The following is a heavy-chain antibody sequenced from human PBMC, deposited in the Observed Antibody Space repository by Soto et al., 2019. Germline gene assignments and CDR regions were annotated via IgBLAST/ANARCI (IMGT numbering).Heavy chain of an antibody. CDR2: IYYSGRT. V-gene: IGHV4-39*01. CDR3: ARQRTTVVTQAYFDH. CDR1: GESISSSSYY. D-gene: IGHD2-21*02. Sequence: SETLSLTCIVSGESISSSSYYWGWIRQPPGKGLEWIGSIYYSGRTYYTPSFKSRVTISIETSKNQFSLKLSAVTATDTAVYYCARQRTTVVTQAYFDHWGQGALVTVSS. J-gene: IGHJ4*02.